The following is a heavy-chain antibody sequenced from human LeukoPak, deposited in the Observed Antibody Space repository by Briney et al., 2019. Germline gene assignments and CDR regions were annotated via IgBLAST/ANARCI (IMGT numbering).Heavy chain of an antibody. CDR1: GFTFRSYA. Sequence: GGSLRLSCAASGFTFRSYAINWVRQAPGKGLEWVSFISSSGGTIYYADSVKGRFTISRDNAENSLYLQMNSLRAEDTAVYYCARDGIAVAGVYYFDYWGQGTLVTVSS. J-gene: IGHJ4*02. V-gene: IGHV3-48*03. CDR3: ARDGIAVAGVYYFDY. CDR2: ISSSGGTI. D-gene: IGHD6-19*01.